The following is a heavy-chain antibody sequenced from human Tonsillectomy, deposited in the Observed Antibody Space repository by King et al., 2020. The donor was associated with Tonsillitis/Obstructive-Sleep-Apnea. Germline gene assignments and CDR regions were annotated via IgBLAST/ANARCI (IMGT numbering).Heavy chain of an antibody. CDR2: XNRGGSX. CDR3: ARVGGLSSSSASDAFDV. J-gene: IGHJ3*01. Sequence: QVQLQQWGAGLLKPSETLSLTCAVYGGSFSGYYWTWIRQPPGKGLEWIGXXNRGGSXNPNPSLKSRVTISVDTSKNQFSLKMRSVTAADTAVYYCARVGGLSSSSASDAFDVWGLGTMVTVSS. V-gene: IGHV4-34*01. D-gene: IGHD6-6*01. CDR1: GGSFSGYY.